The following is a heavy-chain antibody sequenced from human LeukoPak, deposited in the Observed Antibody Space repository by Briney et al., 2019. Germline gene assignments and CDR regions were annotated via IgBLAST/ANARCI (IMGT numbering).Heavy chain of an antibody. Sequence: ASVKDSCKASGYTFTNYYMQWVRQAPGQGLEWMGIIHPSGGSTNYAQKFQGRLILTRDTSTSTVYMALSSLRPEDTAVYYCARWDSTTRQFDPWGQGTLVTVSS. V-gene: IGHV1-46*01. J-gene: IGHJ5*02. D-gene: IGHD2/OR15-2a*01. CDR1: GYTFTNYY. CDR3: ARWDSTTRQFDP. CDR2: IHPSGGST.